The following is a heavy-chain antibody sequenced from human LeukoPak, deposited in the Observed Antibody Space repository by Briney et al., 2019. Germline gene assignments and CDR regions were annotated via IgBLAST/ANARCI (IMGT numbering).Heavy chain of an antibody. CDR3: AREPGIAARRKGFDY. J-gene: IGHJ4*02. D-gene: IGHD6-6*01. CDR1: GGSFSGYY. V-gene: IGHV4-34*01. CDR2: INHSGST. Sequence: PSETLSLTCAVYGGSFSGYYWSWIRQPPGKGLEWIGEINHSGSTNYNPSLKSRVTMSVDTSKNQFSLKLSSVTAADTAVYYCAREPGIAARRKGFDYWGQGTLVTVSS.